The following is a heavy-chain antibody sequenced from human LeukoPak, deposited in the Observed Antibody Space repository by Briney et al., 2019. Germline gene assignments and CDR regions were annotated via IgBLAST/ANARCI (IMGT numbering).Heavy chain of an antibody. V-gene: IGHV3-21*01. CDR1: GFSLSSYS. D-gene: IGHD1-14*01. CDR3: AGYNWFDP. CDR2: ITSSTNV. Sequence: PGGSLRLSCAASGFSLSSYSMNWVRQAPGKGLEWVSSITSSTNVYYVDSVKGRFTISRDNAKNSLYLQMNSLRAEDTAVYYCAGYNWFDPWGQGTLVTVSS. J-gene: IGHJ5*02.